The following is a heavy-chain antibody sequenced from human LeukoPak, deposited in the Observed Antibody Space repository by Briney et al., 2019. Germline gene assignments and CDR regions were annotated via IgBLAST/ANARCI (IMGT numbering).Heavy chain of an antibody. CDR3: AKGPARGAAAGIDY. CDR2: ISGSGGST. CDR1: GFTVSSNY. Sequence: GGSLRLSCAASGFTVSSNYMSWVRQAPGKGLEWVSAISGSGGSTYYADSVKGRFTISRDNSKNTLYLQMNSLRAEDTAVYYCAKGPARGAAAGIDYWGQGTLVTVSS. J-gene: IGHJ4*02. V-gene: IGHV3-23*01. D-gene: IGHD6-13*01.